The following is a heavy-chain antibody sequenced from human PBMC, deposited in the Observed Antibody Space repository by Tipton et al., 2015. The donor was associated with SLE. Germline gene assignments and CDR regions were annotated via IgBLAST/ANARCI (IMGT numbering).Heavy chain of an antibody. CDR3: AKDFWADSNSY. J-gene: IGHJ4*02. D-gene: IGHD2-21*01. V-gene: IGHV3-30*02. Sequence: SLRLSCAASAFTLSSYGMHWVRQAPGKGLEWVAFMGSDGSYISYSDPVKGRFSISRDISKNTLFLQTNSLRTEDTAVYYCAKDFWADSNSYWGQGTLVTVSS. CDR2: MGSDGSYI. CDR1: AFTLSSYG.